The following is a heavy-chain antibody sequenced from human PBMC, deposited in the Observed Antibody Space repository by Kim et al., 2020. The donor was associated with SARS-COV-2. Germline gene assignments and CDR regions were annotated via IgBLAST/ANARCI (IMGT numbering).Heavy chain of an antibody. V-gene: IGHV5-10-1*01. D-gene: IGHD3-10*01. Sequence: PSFQGHVTISADKSISTAYLQWSSLKASDTAMYYCATLWFGELLGTAFDIWGQGTMVTVSS. J-gene: IGHJ3*02. CDR3: ATLWFGELLGTAFDI.